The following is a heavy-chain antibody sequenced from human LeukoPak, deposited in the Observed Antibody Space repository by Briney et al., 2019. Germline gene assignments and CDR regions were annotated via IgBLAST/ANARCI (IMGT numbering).Heavy chain of an antibody. J-gene: IGHJ4*02. Sequence: SVKVSCKASGGTFSSYAISWVRQAPGQGLEWMGGIIPIFGTANYAQKFQGRVTITADESTSTAYMELSSLRSEDTAVYYCARGEVPPHYFDSWGQGTLVTVSS. CDR1: GGTFSSYA. CDR3: ARGEVPPHYFDS. CDR2: IIPIFGTA. V-gene: IGHV1-69*01.